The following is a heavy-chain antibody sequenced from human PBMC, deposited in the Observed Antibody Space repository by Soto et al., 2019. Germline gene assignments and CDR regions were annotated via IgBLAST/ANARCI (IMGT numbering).Heavy chain of an antibody. J-gene: IGHJ4*02. CDR2: ISAHNGNT. V-gene: IGHV1-18*01. D-gene: IGHD3-10*01. Sequence: QVHLVQSGAEVKKPGASVKVSCKASGYTFTSYGITWVRQAPGQGLEGMGWISAHNGNTDYAQKLQGRVIVTRDTTTRTAYMELRSLRSDDSAVYYCGRGRYGGYWGQGARVTVSS. CDR1: GYTFTSYG. CDR3: GRGRYGGY.